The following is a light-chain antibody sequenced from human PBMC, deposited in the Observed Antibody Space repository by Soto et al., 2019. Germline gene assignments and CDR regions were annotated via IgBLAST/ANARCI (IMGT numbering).Light chain of an antibody. CDR3: QPYDTSNYV. CDR2: EDN. J-gene: IGLJ1*01. Sequence: NFMLTQPHSVSESPGKTVTISCTRSRGDIANNYVQWYQQRPGSAPITIIYEDNQRPSGVPDRFSASIDGSSNSASLTISGLQTDEDREYYSQPYDTSNYVFGSGTTVTVL. V-gene: IGLV6-57*04. CDR1: RGDIANNY.